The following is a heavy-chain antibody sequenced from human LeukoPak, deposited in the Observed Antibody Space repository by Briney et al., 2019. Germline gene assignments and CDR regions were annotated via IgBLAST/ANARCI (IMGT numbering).Heavy chain of an antibody. CDR1: GFTLSSYT. D-gene: IGHD3-10*02. Sequence: TGGSLRLSCAVSGFTLSSYTINWVRQAPGKGLEWVSSISSSGTYIYYADSVKGRFTISRDNAKNSLYLQMNSLRAEDTAVYYCAELGITMIGGVWGKGTTVTISS. CDR3: AELGITMIGGV. V-gene: IGHV3-21*01. J-gene: IGHJ6*04. CDR2: ISSSGTYI.